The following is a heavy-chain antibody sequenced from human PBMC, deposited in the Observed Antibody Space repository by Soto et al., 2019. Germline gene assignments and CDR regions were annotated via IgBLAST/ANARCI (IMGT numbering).Heavy chain of an antibody. V-gene: IGHV4-59*12. CDR3: ARVSGSYYHGMDV. J-gene: IGHJ6*02. CDR1: GGSISSYY. CDR2: IYYSGST. Sequence: SETLSLTCTVSGGSISSYYWSWIRQPPGKGLEWIGYIYYSGSTKYNPSLKSRVTISVDKSKNQFSLKLSSVTAADTAVYYCARVSGSYYHGMDVWGQGTTVTVSS.